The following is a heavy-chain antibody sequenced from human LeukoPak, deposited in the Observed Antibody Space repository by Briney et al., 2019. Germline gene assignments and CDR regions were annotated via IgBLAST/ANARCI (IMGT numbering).Heavy chain of an antibody. CDR3: ARYTGSSSWYSYYYYYMDV. CDR1: GFTFSSYA. Sequence: GGSLRLSCAASGFTFSSYAMTWVRQAPGKGLEWVSDISGNGDITYYADSVKGRFTISRDNSKNTLYLQMNSLRAEDTAVYYCARYTGSSSWYSYYYYYMDVWGKGTTVTVSS. J-gene: IGHJ6*03. V-gene: IGHV3-23*01. CDR2: ISGNGDIT. D-gene: IGHD6-13*01.